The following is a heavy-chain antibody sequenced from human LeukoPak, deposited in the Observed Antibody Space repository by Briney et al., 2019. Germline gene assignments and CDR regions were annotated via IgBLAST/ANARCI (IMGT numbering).Heavy chain of an antibody. J-gene: IGHJ4*02. CDR3: ARRAGAYSHPYDY. CDR2: IYSDNT. V-gene: IGHV3-53*01. CDR1: VLIDSSNS. Sequence: GGSLRLFRTVSVLIDSSNSISCVRQAPGKALEWVSIIYSDNTHYSDSVKGRFFISRDNSKNTLYFQMNSLRAEDAAVYYCARRAGAYSHPYDYWGQGTLVTVSS. D-gene: IGHD4/OR15-4a*01.